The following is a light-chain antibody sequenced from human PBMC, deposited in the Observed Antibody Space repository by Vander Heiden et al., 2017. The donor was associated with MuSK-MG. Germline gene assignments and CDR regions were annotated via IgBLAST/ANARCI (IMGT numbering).Light chain of an antibody. CDR1: QSISSY. Sequence: DIQMTQSPSSRSASVGDRVTITCRASQSISSYLNWYQQKPGKAPKLLIYAASSLQSGVPSRFSGSGSGTDFTLTISSLQPEDFATYYCQQRFTFGSGTKVDIK. V-gene: IGKV1-39*01. CDR2: AAS. CDR3: QQRFT. J-gene: IGKJ3*01.